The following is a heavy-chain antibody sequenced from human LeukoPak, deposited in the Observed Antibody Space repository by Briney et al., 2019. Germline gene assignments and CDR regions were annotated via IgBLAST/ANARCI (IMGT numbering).Heavy chain of an antibody. Sequence: PSETLSLTCTVSGDSLTSGSRYWSWIRQPAGRGLEWIGHFYSSTRTTYNPSLESRVTISGDTAKNQFSLKLDSVTAADTAVYFCARCMSELDYGDYAYYYHMDVWGKGTTVTVSS. V-gene: IGHV4-61*09. D-gene: IGHD4-17*01. CDR1: GDSLTSGSRY. CDR2: FYSSTRT. CDR3: ARCMSELDYGDYAYYYHMDV. J-gene: IGHJ6*04.